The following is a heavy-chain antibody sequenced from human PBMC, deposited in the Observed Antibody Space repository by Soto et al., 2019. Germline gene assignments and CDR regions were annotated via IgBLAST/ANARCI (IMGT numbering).Heavy chain of an antibody. V-gene: IGHV1-69*13. CDR1: GGTFSSYA. D-gene: IGHD2-2*01. CDR2: IIPIFGTA. Sequence: SVKVSCKASGGTFSSYAISWVRQAPGQGLEWMGGIIPIFGTANYAQKFQGRVTITADESTSTAYMEPSSLRSEDTAVYYCARSFRYCISTSCYSGQFDPWGQGTLV. CDR3: ARSFRYCISTSCYSGQFDP. J-gene: IGHJ5*02.